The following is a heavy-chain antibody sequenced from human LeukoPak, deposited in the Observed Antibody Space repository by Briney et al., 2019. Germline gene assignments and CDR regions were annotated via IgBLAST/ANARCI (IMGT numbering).Heavy chain of an antibody. CDR3: AKDVAARTTGYFDY. CDR2: ISGSGGST. Sequence: GGSLRLSCAASGFTFSSYAMSWVRQAPGKGLEWVSAISGSGGSTYYADPVKGRFTISRDNSKNTLYLQMNSLRAEDTAVYYCAKDVAARTTGYFDYWGQGTLVTVSS. V-gene: IGHV3-23*01. CDR1: GFTFSSYA. J-gene: IGHJ4*02. D-gene: IGHD6-6*01.